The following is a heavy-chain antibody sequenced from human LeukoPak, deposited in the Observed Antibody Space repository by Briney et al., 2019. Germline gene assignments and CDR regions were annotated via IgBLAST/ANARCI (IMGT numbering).Heavy chain of an antibody. CDR3: ARDPQDYYGSGSVDY. CDR1: GFTFSSYS. CDR2: ISSSSSYI. J-gene: IGHJ4*02. V-gene: IGHV3-21*01. Sequence: PGGSLRLSCAASGFTFSSYSMNWVRQAPGKGLEWVSSISSSSSYIYYADSVKGRFTISRDNAKNTLYLQMNSLRAEDTAVYYCARDPQDYYGSGSVDYWGQGTLVTVSS. D-gene: IGHD3-10*01.